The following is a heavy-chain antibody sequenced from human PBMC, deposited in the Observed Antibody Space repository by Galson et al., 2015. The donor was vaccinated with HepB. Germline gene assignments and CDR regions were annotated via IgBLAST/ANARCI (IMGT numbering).Heavy chain of an antibody. CDR1: GFSLSNARMG. Sequence: PALVKPTQTLTLTCTVSGFSLSNARMGVSWIRQPPGKALEWLAHIFSNDEKSYSTSLKSRLTISKDTSKSQVVLTMTNTDPVDTATYYCARISDRWFGVDIWGQGTMVTVSS. CDR3: ARISDRWFGVDI. J-gene: IGHJ3*02. CDR2: IFSNDEK. V-gene: IGHV2-26*01. D-gene: IGHD3-10*01.